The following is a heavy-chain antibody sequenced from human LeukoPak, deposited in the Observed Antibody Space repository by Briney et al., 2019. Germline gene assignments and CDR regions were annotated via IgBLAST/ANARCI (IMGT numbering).Heavy chain of an antibody. CDR1: GGSFSVYY. D-gene: IGHD6-13*01. V-gene: IGHV4-34*01. Sequence: PSETLSLTCAVYGGSFSVYYWTWIRQPPGKGLEWIGEINHSGSTNYNPSLKSRVTISVDTSKNQFSLKLTSVTAADTAVYYCARGPGLAAAGPIDYWGQGTLVTVSS. CDR3: ARGPGLAAAGPIDY. CDR2: INHSGST. J-gene: IGHJ4*02.